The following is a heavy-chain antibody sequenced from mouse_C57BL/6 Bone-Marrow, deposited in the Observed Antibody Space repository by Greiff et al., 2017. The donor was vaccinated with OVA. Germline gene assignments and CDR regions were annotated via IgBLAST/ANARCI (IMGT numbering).Heavy chain of an antibody. D-gene: IGHD2-5*01. CDR2: IDPENGDT. CDR3: TTDSNSGY. V-gene: IGHV14-4*01. Sequence: VQLQQSGAELVRPGASVKLSCTASGFNIKDDYMHWVKQRPEQGLEWIGWIDPENGDTEYASKFQGKATITADTSSNTAYLQLSSLTSEDTAVYYCTTDSNSGYWGQGTTLTVSS. J-gene: IGHJ2*01. CDR1: GFNIKDDY.